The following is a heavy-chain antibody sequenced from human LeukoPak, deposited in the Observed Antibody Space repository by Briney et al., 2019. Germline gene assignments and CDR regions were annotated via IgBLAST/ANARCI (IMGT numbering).Heavy chain of an antibody. Sequence: GESLKISCKGSGYSFSTYWIAWVRQMPGKGLEWIGLIYPGGSGTRYNPSFQGQVTFSVDKSISTAYLQWSSLKASDTAMYYCARNGAAGSPNRFFNWFDPWGQGTLVTVSS. CDR3: ARNGAAGSPNRFFNWFDP. CDR2: IYPGGSGT. V-gene: IGHV5-51*01. CDR1: GYSFSTYW. D-gene: IGHD6-13*01. J-gene: IGHJ5*02.